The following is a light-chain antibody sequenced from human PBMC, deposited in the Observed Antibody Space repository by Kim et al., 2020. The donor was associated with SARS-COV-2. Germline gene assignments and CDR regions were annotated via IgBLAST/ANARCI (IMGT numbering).Light chain of an antibody. CDR1: QSVSSY. J-gene: IGKJ5*01. CDR3: QRRSIWPPST. V-gene: IGKV3-11*01. Sequence: EIVLTQSPATLSLSPGERATLSCRASQSVSSYLAWYQQKPGQAPRLLIYDASNRATGIPARFSGSGSGTDFTLTISSLEPEDFAVYYCQRRSIWPPSTFVEGTRLGI. CDR2: DAS.